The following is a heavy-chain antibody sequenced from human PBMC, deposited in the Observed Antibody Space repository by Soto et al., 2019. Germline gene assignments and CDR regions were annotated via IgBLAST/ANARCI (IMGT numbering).Heavy chain of an antibody. Sequence: EVQLVESGGGLVQPGGSLRLSCTASGFTFTNYWMHWVRQVPGKGLVWVSRINSDGTRTTYADSVRGRFTISRDNAKNTLHRHTYSLRAEDTAVYYCATVATGSRDWFDPWGQGTLVTVSS. D-gene: IGHD1-1*01. CDR3: ATVATGSRDWFDP. CDR1: GFTFTNYW. CDR2: INSDGTRT. V-gene: IGHV3-74*01. J-gene: IGHJ5*02.